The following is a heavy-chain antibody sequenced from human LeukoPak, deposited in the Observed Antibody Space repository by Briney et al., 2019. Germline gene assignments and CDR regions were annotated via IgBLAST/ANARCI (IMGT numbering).Heavy chain of an antibody. CDR3: ARMTYSSGWYSFDY. Sequence: ESGPALLKPTPTLTLTCTFSGFSLRTGGMRVRWIRQAPGKALEWISHIDWDEDKFYSISLKTRLTISKDTSKNQVVLTMTNMDPVDTATYYCARMTYSSGWYSFDYWGQGTLVTVSS. CDR2: IDWDEDK. CDR1: GFSLRTGGMR. D-gene: IGHD6-19*01. J-gene: IGHJ4*02. V-gene: IGHV2-70*04.